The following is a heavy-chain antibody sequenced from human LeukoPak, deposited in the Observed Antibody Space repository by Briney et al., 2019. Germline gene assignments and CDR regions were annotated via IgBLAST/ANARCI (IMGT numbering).Heavy chain of an antibody. Sequence: ASVKVSCKVSGYALTELSMHWVRQAPGKGLEWMGGFDPEGGETIYAQKFQGRVTMTEDTSTDTAYMELSSLRSEDTAVYYCATDPGLAVPAYAFDIWGQGTMVTVSS. CDR2: FDPEGGET. J-gene: IGHJ3*02. CDR1: GYALTELS. V-gene: IGHV1-24*01. CDR3: ATDPGLAVPAYAFDI. D-gene: IGHD2-2*01.